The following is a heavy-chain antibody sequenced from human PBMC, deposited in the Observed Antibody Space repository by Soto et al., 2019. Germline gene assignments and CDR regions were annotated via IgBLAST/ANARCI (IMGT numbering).Heavy chain of an antibody. J-gene: IGHJ6*02. V-gene: IGHV5-10-1*01. D-gene: IGHD2-15*01. CDR1: GYSFISYW. CDR2: IDPSDSYT. Sequence: PVESLKISCKGSGYSFISYWIGWVRQMPGKGLEWMGRIDPSDSYTNYSPSFQGHVTISADKSISTAYLQWSSLKASDTAMYYCARPRYPGRGYYGMDVWGQGTTVTVSS. CDR3: ARPRYPGRGYYGMDV.